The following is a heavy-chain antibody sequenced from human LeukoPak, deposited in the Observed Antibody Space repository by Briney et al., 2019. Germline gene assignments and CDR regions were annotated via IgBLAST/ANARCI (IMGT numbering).Heavy chain of an antibody. CDR1: GFTFNSYA. V-gene: IGHV3-23*01. J-gene: IGHJ4*02. CDR2: ISGGGGTT. Sequence: GGSLRLSCAVSGFTFNSYAMSWVRQAPGKGLEWVSTISGGGGTTYYVDSVKGRFTISRDSSKNTLYLQMNSLRAEDTAVYYCAKGRADGYNPLDYWGQGTLVTVSS. D-gene: IGHD5-24*01. CDR3: AKGRADGYNPLDY.